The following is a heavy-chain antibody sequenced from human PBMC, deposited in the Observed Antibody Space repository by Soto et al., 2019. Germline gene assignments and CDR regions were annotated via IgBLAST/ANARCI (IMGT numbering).Heavy chain of an antibody. CDR2: IYPGDSDT. J-gene: IGHJ3*02. Sequence: PXDSLTISRKGSGYSFTSYWIGLVRQMRGKGLEWMGIIYPGDSDTRYSPSFQGQVTISADKSISTAYLQWSSLKASDTAMYYCARHGYYYDSSGYGPLMVPWPDAFDIWGQGTMVTVSS. V-gene: IGHV5-51*01. CDR1: GYSFTSYW. CDR3: ARHGYYYDSSGYGPLMVPWPDAFDI. D-gene: IGHD3-22*01.